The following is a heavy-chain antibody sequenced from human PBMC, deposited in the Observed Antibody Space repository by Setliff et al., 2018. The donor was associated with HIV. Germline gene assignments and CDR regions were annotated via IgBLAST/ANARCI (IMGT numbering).Heavy chain of an antibody. CDR3: ARDHGPVAGRRLDP. D-gene: IGHD6-19*01. J-gene: IGHJ5*02. V-gene: IGHV4-61*01. Sequence: PSETLSLTCTVSNNSVSSGSYYWSWIRQPPGKGLEWIGYIYYSGSTNYNPSLKSRVTISVDMSKNQFSLKLSSVTAADTAMYYCARDHGPVAGRRLDPWGQGTLVTVSS. CDR1: NNSVSSGSYY. CDR2: IYYSGST.